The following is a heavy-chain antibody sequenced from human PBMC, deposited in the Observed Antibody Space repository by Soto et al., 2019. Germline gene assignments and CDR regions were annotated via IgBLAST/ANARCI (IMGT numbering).Heavy chain of an antibody. D-gene: IGHD1-26*01. Sequence: SETLSLTCTVSGGSVSSGSHYWSWIRQTPGKGLEWIGYIYYSGSTKYNPSLKSRVTISVDTSKNQFSLKLSSVTAADTAVYYCARFNSGSYYEAFDIWGQGTMVTVSS. CDR3: ARFNSGSYYEAFDI. V-gene: IGHV4-61*01. CDR1: GGSVSSGSHY. CDR2: IYYSGST. J-gene: IGHJ3*02.